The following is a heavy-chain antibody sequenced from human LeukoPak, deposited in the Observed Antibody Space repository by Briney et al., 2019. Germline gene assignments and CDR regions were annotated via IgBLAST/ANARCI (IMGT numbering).Heavy chain of an antibody. J-gene: IGHJ4*02. CDR1: GFTFRNYW. CDR3: ARDGGLNTYLDY. Sequence: GGSLRLSCAASGFTFRNYWMGWVRQAPGKGLEWVANTKPDGSAEYYADSVRGRFTTSRDNANNFLYLQMNSLRAEDTAVYCARDGGLNTYLDYWGQGTLVTVSS. D-gene: IGHD2-15*01. V-gene: IGHV3-7*01. CDR2: TKPDGSAE.